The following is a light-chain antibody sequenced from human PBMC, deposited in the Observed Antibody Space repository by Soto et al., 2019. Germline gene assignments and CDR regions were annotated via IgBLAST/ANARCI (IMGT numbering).Light chain of an antibody. V-gene: IGKV3-15*01. J-gene: IGKJ4*01. CDR1: QSVSSK. CDR3: QQRAFWLT. Sequence: EIVMTQSPATLSVSPGERATLSCRASQSVSSKLAWFQQKPGQAPSLLIYGVSTRATGVPVRFSGSGSGTEFTLTINSLQSEDSAVYYCQQRAFWLTFGGGTKVEIK. CDR2: GVS.